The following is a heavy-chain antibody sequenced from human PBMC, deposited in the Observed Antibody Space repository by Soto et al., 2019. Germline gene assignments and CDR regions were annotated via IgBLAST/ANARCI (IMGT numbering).Heavy chain of an antibody. D-gene: IGHD6-6*01. V-gene: IGHV4-4*07. Sequence: SGTLSLTCTFSGDFIIYGSWALILQSAVKGLEWIGRVYSTVTIFYNPSLKSLSTMSVDTSKNQCSLKLTSVNAADTAVYYCARDDLARHPRELDPRGKGPLVTVSS. CDR3: ARDDLARHPRELDP. J-gene: IGHJ5*02. CDR1: GDFIIYGS. CDR2: VYSTVTI.